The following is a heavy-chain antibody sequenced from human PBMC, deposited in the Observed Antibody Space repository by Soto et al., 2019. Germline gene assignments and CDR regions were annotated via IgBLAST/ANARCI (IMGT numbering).Heavy chain of an antibody. CDR3: ASSKSGGSYYFDY. Sequence: QVQLQESGPGLVKPSGTLSLTCAVSGGSISSTDWWSWVRQPPGKGLEWIGEIYHGGSTNYNPSLKSRVTIAVDRSKNHFSLKLTSVTAADTAVYYCASSKSGGSYYFDYWGQGTLVTVS. J-gene: IGHJ4*02. D-gene: IGHD1-26*01. V-gene: IGHV4-4*02. CDR1: GGSISSTDW. CDR2: IYHGGST.